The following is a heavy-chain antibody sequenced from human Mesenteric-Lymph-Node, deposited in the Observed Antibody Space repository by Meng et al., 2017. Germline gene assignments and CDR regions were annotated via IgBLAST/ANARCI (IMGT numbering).Heavy chain of an antibody. V-gene: IGHV4-34*01. CDR1: GGSLGGYY. CDR2: INHSGST. Sequence: SETLSSTCAVHGGSLGGYYWSWTRQPPGKGLEWIGEINHSGSTNYNPSLKSLVTISVDTSKNQFSLKLSSVTAADTAVYYCARSRKWWPGLKGSGRGNWFDPWGQGTLVTVSS. D-gene: IGHD3-10*01. J-gene: IGHJ5*02. CDR3: ARSRKWWPGLKGSGRGNWFDP.